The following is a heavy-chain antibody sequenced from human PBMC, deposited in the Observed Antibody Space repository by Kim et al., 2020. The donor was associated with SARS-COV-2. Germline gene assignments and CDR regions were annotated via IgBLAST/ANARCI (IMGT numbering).Heavy chain of an antibody. Sequence: GGSLRLSCAASGFPFSNIWMYWLRQAPGEGLVWVARVDPDGGTTTYADSVRGRFTISRDNTKNTLYLQMSGLRAEDTAVYYCAKDLTWNQLDYWGQGTLVTVSS. J-gene: IGHJ4*02. V-gene: IGHV3-74*01. CDR2: VDPDGGTT. CDR1: GFPFSNIW. CDR3: AKDLTWNQLDY. D-gene: IGHD1-1*01.